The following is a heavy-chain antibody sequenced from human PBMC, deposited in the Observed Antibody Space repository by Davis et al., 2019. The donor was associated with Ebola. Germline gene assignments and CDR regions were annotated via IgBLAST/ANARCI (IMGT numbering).Heavy chain of an antibody. Sequence: ASVKVSCKASGYTFTSYGISWVRQAPGQGLEWMGWISAYNGNTNYAQKLQGRVTMTTDTSTSTAYMELRSPRSDDTAVYYCARGWDYLYYYYGMDVWGQGTTVTVSS. V-gene: IGHV1-18*01. D-gene: IGHD1-7*01. CDR2: ISAYNGNT. CDR3: ARGWDYLYYYYGMDV. CDR1: GYTFTSYG. J-gene: IGHJ6*02.